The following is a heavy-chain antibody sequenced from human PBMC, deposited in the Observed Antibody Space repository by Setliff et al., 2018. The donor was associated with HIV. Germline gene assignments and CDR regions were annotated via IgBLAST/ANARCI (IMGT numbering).Heavy chain of an antibody. J-gene: IGHJ6*02. Sequence: TSETLSLTCAVSGYSISSGYYWGWIRQPPGKGLEWIGSIYHSGGTYYNPSLKSRVTISVDTSKNQFSLKLSSVTAADTAVYYCARHSGGSFYNFWSGDYYYYGMDVWGQGTTVTVSS. CDR2: IYHSGGT. V-gene: IGHV4-38-2*01. CDR3: ARHSGGSFYNFWSGDYYYYGMDV. CDR1: GYSISSGYY. D-gene: IGHD3-3*01.